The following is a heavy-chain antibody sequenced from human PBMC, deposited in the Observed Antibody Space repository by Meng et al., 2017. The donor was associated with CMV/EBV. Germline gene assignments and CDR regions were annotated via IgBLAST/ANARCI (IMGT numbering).Heavy chain of an antibody. V-gene: IGHV1-8*01. CDR1: GYTFTIYD. Sequence: SGYTFTIYDINWVRQATGQGLEWMGWMNPNSGNTGYAQKFQGRVTMTRNTSISTAYMELSSLRSEDTAVYYCARGPYSSSWYGYRFDPWGQGTLVTVSS. CDR3: ARGPYSSSWYGYRFDP. D-gene: IGHD6-13*01. CDR2: MNPNSGNT. J-gene: IGHJ5*02.